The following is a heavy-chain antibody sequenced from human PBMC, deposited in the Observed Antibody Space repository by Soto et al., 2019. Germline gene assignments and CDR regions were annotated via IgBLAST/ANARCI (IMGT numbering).Heavy chain of an antibody. CDR3: ARDPDY. Sequence: PSETLSLTCTVSCYSISSYYWSWIRQPPGKGLEWIGYIYYSGSTNYNPSLKSRVTISVDTSKNQFSLKLSSVTAADTAVYYCARDPDYWGQGTLVTVS. J-gene: IGHJ4*02. V-gene: IGHV4-59*01. CDR2: IYYSGST. CDR1: CYSISSYY.